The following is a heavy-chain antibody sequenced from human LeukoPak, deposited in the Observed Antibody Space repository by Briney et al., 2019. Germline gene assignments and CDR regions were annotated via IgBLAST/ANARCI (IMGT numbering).Heavy chain of an antibody. CDR2: MNPNSGNT. J-gene: IGHJ5*02. Sequence: GASVKVSFKASGYTFTTYDINWVRQATGQGLELMGWMNPNSGNTGYTQKFQGRATMTRNTSISTAYMELSSLRSEDTAVYYCARGRGSGHKENWFDPWGQGTLVTVSS. CDR1: GYTFTTYD. CDR3: ARGRGSGHKENWFDP. V-gene: IGHV1-8*01. D-gene: IGHD6-19*01.